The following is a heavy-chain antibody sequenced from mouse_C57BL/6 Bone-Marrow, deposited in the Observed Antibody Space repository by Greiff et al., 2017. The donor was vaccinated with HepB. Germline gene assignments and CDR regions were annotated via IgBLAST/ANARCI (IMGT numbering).Heavy chain of an antibody. D-gene: IGHD2-1*01. Sequence: VQLQQSGPELVKPGASVKISCKASGYAFSSSWMNWVKQRPGKGLEWIGRIYPGDGDTNYNGKFKGKATLTADKSSSTAYMQLSSLTSEDSAVYFCARRIYYGNYNVYYYAMDYWGQGTSVTVSS. CDR3: ARRIYYGNYNVYYYAMDY. CDR2: IYPGDGDT. CDR1: GYAFSSSW. J-gene: IGHJ4*01. V-gene: IGHV1-82*01.